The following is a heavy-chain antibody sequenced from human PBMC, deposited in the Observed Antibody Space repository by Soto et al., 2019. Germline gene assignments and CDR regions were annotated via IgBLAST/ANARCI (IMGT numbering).Heavy chain of an antibody. V-gene: IGHV2-26*01. CDR3: ARTCSKGYSSSPCYYGMDV. J-gene: IGHJ6*02. D-gene: IGHD6-13*01. Sequence: SGPTLVNPTETLTLTCTVSGFSLSNARMGVSWIRQPPGKALEWLAHIFSNDEKSYSTSLKSRLTISKDTSKSQVVLTMTKMDPLDTATYYCARTCSKGYSSSPCYYGMDVWGQGTTVTVS. CDR1: GFSLSNARMG. CDR2: IFSNDEK.